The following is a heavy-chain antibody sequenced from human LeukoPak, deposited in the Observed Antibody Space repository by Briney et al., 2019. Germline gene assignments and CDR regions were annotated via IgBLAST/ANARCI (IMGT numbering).Heavy chain of an antibody. CDR1: GDSVSSNSAA. J-gene: IGHJ6*02. Sequence: SQTLSLTCAISGDSVSSNSAAWNWIRQSPSRGLEWLGRAYYRSKWYNDYAVSVEGRITINPDTSKNQLSLQLNSVTPEDTAVYYCARGCSSTSCLVFGMDVWGQGTTVNVSS. CDR2: AYYRSKWYN. CDR3: ARGCSSTSCLVFGMDV. V-gene: IGHV6-1*01. D-gene: IGHD2-2*01.